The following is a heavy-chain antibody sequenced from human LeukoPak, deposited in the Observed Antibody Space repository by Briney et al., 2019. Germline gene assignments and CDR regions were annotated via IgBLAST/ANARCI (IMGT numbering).Heavy chain of an antibody. D-gene: IGHD6-19*01. CDR2: ISGSGGST. V-gene: IGHV3-23*01. CDR1: GFTFSSYA. Sequence: GGSLRLSCVVSGFTFSSYAMSWVRQAPGKGLEWVSGISGSGGSTYYADSVKGRFTISRDNTKNTLYLQMNSLRAEDTAVYYCARRSGIAVAGAFDYWGQGTLVTVSS. J-gene: IGHJ4*02. CDR3: ARRSGIAVAGAFDY.